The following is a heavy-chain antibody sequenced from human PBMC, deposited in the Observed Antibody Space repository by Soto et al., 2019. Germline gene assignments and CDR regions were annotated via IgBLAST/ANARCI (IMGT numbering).Heavy chain of an antibody. J-gene: IGHJ4*02. V-gene: IGHV3-23*01. Sequence: GGSLRLSCAASGFTFSSYAMSWVRQAPGKGLEWVSAISGSGGSTYYADSVKGRFTISRDNSKNTLYLQMNSLRAADTAVYYCARWDYYGSGSREIDYWGQGTLVTVSS. CDR3: ARWDYYGSGSREIDY. CDR2: ISGSGGST. CDR1: GFTFSSYA. D-gene: IGHD3-10*01.